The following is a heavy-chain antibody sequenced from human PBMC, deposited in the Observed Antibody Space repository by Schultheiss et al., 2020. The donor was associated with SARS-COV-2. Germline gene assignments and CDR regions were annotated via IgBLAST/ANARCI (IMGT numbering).Heavy chain of an antibody. CDR1: RFTFSSYE. Sequence: GGSLRLSCAASRFTFSSYEMNWVRQAPGKGLEWVSYISSSGSTINYADSVKGRFTITRDNAKNSLYLQMNSLRAEDTAVYRCARGWYSCAFDIWGQGTKVTVSS. D-gene: IGHD1-14*01. CDR3: ARGWYSCAFDI. CDR2: ISSSGSTI. V-gene: IGHV3-48*03. J-gene: IGHJ3*02.